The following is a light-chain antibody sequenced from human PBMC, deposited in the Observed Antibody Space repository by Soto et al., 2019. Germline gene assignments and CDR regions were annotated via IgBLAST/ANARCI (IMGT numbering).Light chain of an antibody. CDR2: RAS. J-gene: IGKJ5*01. CDR3: QQTYSTPIT. Sequence: DIQMTQSPSSLSASEGDRVTITCRAAETIGNYLVWYQQKPGKAPKLLIYRASTLQSDVPSRFSGSGSGTDFTLTISSLQPEDFASYYCQQTYSTPITFGQGTRLEIK. V-gene: IGKV1-39*01. CDR1: ETIGNY.